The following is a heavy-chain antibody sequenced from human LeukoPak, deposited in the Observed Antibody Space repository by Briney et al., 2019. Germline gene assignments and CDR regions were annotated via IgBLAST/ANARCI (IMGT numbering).Heavy chain of an antibody. CDR1: GGSISSYD. CDR3: ARASELISLDHWFDP. Sequence: SETLSLTGTGSGGSISSYDWSWIRQPAGKGLEWIGRIYTSGSTNYNPSLKSRVTMSVDTSKNQFSRKLRSVTAADTAVYYCARASELISLDHWFDPWGQGTLVTVSS. V-gene: IGHV4-4*07. CDR2: IYTSGST. J-gene: IGHJ5*02. D-gene: IGHD1-26*01.